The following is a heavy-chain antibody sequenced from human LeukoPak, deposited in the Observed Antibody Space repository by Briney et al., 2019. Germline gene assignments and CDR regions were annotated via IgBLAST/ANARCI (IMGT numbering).Heavy chain of an antibody. CDR3: AREEGYCSTTSCYGHWFDP. V-gene: IGHV4-34*01. CDR1: GGSFSGYY. Sequence: SGTLSLTCAVYGGSFSGYYWSWIRQPPGKGLEWIGEINHSGSTTYNPSLKSRVTISVDTSKNQFSLKLSSVTAADTAVYYCAREEGYCSTTSCYGHWFDPWGQGTLVTVSS. J-gene: IGHJ5*02. CDR2: INHSGST. D-gene: IGHD2-2*01.